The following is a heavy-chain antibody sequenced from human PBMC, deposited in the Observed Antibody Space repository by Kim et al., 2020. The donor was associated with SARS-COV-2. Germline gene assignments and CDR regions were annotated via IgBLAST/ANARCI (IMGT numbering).Heavy chain of an antibody. V-gene: IGHV4-34*01. CDR3: ARGRPPGYCSSTSCYHFDY. D-gene: IGHD2-2*01. J-gene: IGHJ4*02. Sequence: SRVTISVDTSKIQFSLKLSSVTAADTAVYYCARGRPPGYCSSTSCYHFDYWGQGTLVTVSS.